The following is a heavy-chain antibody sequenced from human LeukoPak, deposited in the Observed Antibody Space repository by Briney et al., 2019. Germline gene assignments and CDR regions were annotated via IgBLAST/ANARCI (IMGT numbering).Heavy chain of an antibody. V-gene: IGHV3-9*01. CDR3: AKDSGYSYGYGYYYGMDA. Sequence: GGSLRLSCAASGFTFDDYAMHWVRQAPGKGLEWVSGISWNSGSIGYADSVKGRFTISRDNAKNSLYLQLNSLRAEDTALYYCAKDSGYSYGYGYYYGMDAWGQGTTVTVSS. CDR2: ISWNSGSI. CDR1: GFTFDDYA. J-gene: IGHJ6*02. D-gene: IGHD5-18*01.